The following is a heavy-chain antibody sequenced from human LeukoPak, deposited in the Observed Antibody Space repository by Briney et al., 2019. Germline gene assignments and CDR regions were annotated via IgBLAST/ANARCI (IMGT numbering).Heavy chain of an antibody. V-gene: IGHV4-61*02. Sequence: SQTLSLTCTVSGGSISSGSYYWSWIRQPAGKGLEWIGRIYTSGSTNYNPSLKSRVTISVDTSKNQFSLKLSSVTAADTAVYYCARAYYYGSGSYYALRYWGQGTLVTVSS. J-gene: IGHJ4*02. CDR2: IYTSGST. CDR1: GGSISSGSYY. CDR3: ARAYYYGSGSYYALRY. D-gene: IGHD3-10*01.